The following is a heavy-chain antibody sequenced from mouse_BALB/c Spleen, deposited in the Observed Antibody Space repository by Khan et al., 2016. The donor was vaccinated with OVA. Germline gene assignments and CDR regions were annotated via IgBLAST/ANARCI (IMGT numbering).Heavy chain of an antibody. V-gene: IGHV14-3*02. CDR1: GLNIKDTY. Sequence: VRLQQSGAELVKPGATVKLSCTASGLNIKDTYMHWLKQWPEQGLEWIGRIDPPNGNTKYDPKFQGKATITADTPFNTAYLQPSSLTSEYTTVYGGAGMARKWGKGTTLTVSS. J-gene: IGHJ2*01. CDR3: AGMARK. CDR2: IDPPNGNT.